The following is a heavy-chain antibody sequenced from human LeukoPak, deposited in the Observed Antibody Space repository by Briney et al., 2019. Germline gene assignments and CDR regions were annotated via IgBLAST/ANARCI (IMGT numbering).Heavy chain of an antibody. CDR1: GGSFSGYY. CDR3: ASSIAAAVNFDY. V-gene: IGHV4-59*10. D-gene: IGHD6-13*01. J-gene: IGHJ4*02. CDR2: IYTSGST. Sequence: SETLSLTCAVYGGSFSGYYWSWIRQPAGKGLEWIGRIYTSGSTNYNPSLKSRVTMSVDTSKNQFSLKLSSVTAADTAVYYCASSIAAAVNFDYWGQGTLVTVSS.